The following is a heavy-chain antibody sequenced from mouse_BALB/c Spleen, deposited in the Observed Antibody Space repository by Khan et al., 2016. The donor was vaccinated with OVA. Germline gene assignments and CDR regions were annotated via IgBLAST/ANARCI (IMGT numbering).Heavy chain of an antibody. D-gene: IGHD1-1*01. CDR2: IAPGSSNA. V-gene: IGHV1S41*01. J-gene: IGHJ4*01. Sequence: DLVKPGASVNLSCKASGYTFTSYWINWIKQRPGQGLEWIGRIAPGSSNAYYNDMFKDKATLTVDTSSSTAYNQLSSLSSEDSAVYFCSRGNYYGRSCYAIDYWGQGTSVTVSS. CDR3: SRGNYYGRSCYAIDY. CDR1: GYTFTSYW.